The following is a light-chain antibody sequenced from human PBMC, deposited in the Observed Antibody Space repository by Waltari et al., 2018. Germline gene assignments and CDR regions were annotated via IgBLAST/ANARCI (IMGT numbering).Light chain of an antibody. CDR2: EAS. Sequence: EIVFTQSPAPWSLSPEERATLPCRASQSVSNFLAWYQQKPGQAPRLLIYEASKRATGIPARFSGSGSGTDFTLTISSLEPEDFAVYYCQQRSNWPPLTFGGGTKVEIK. V-gene: IGKV3-11*01. J-gene: IGKJ4*01. CDR1: QSVSNF. CDR3: QQRSNWPPLT.